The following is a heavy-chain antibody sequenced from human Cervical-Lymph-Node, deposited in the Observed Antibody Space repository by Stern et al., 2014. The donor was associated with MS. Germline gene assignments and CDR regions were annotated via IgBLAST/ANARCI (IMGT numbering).Heavy chain of an antibody. V-gene: IGHV5-51*01. CDR3: ARLDYYDSSGYSPFDY. Sequence: EVQLVESGAEVKKPGESLKISCKGSGYSFTSYWIGWVRQMPGKGLEWMGIISPGDSDTRYSPSFQGQVTISADKSISTAYLQWSSLKASDTAMYYCARLDYYDSSGYSPFDYWGQGTLVTVSS. CDR2: ISPGDSDT. J-gene: IGHJ4*02. D-gene: IGHD3-22*01. CDR1: GYSFTSYW.